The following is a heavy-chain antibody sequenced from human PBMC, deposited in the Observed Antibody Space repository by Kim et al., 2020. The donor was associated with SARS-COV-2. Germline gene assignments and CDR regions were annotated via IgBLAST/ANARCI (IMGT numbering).Heavy chain of an antibody. V-gene: IGHV3-23*01. CDR2: IGRSGGRT. CDR3: AKQDTGLRFDY. Sequence: GGSLRLSCEASGFTFSNYDMSWVRQAPGQGLEWVSGIGRSGGRTYYGNSAQGRFTISRDNSKNTLYLQMSSLRAEDTALYYCAKQDTGLRFDYWGQGILVIVS. CDR1: GFTFSNYD. J-gene: IGHJ4*02. D-gene: IGHD1-1*01.